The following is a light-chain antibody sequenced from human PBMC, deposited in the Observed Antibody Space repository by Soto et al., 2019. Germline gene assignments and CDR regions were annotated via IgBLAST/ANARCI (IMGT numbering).Light chain of an antibody. V-gene: IGKV3-20*01. CDR3: QQYGASPIYT. Sequence: EIVLTQSPGTLSLSPGERATLSCRASQSISNTFLAWYQQKPGQAPRLLIYGASSRATGTPDRFSGSGSGTDFTLSISRLEPEDFAVYYCQQYGASPIYTVGQGTKLEIK. CDR2: GAS. J-gene: IGKJ2*01. CDR1: QSISNTF.